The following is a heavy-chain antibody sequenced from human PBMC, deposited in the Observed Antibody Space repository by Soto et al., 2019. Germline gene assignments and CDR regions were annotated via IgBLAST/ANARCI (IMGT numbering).Heavy chain of an antibody. CDR1: GFTFSTYA. CDR3: AKEHHYSSSWSEFDY. J-gene: IGHJ4*02. Sequence: GGSLRLSCAASGFTFSTYAMSWVRQAPGRGLEWVSAISGSGISTYYADSVMGRFTISRDSSKNTLYLQMNSLRAEDTAVYYCAKEHHYSSSWSEFDYWGQGTLVTVSS. CDR2: ISGSGIST. V-gene: IGHV3-23*01. D-gene: IGHD6-13*01.